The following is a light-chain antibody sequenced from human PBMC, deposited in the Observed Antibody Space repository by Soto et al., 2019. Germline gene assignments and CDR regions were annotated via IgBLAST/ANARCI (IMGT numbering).Light chain of an antibody. CDR1: DTVKIY. V-gene: IGKV3-11*01. CDR3: QQYGSSGT. J-gene: IGKJ1*01. CDR2: DAS. Sequence: VVLTQSPATLSLSPGERATLSCRASDTVKIYLAWFQQKPGQAPRLLIYDASNRATGIPARFSGSGSGTDFTLTISSLEPEDSAIYYCQQYGSSGTFGQGTKVDIK.